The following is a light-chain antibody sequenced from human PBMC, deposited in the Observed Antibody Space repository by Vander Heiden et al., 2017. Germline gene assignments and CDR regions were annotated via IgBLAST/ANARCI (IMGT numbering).Light chain of an antibody. CDR3: HQYGDSPHT. CDR2: GAS. J-gene: IGKJ2*01. CDR1: QSIISDY. Sequence: EIVLTQSPGTLPLPPGERATLPCRASQSIISDYLAWYHQKPGQAPRLLIYGASSRPTGIPDRFSGSGSVTDFTLTISRLEPEDFAVYYGHQYGDSPHTFGQGTRLEIK. V-gene: IGKV3-20*01.